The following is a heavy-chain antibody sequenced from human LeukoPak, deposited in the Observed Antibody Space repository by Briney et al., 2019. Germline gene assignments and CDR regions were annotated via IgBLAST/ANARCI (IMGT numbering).Heavy chain of an antibody. D-gene: IGHD5-18*01. Sequence: GASVKVSCKASGYTFTGYYMHWVRQAPGQGLEWMGWINPNSGGTNYAQKFQGGVTMTRDTSISTAYMELSRLRSDDTAVYYCARVAYSYGSYYFDYWGQGTLVTVSS. CDR3: ARVAYSYGSYYFDY. CDR2: INPNSGGT. J-gene: IGHJ4*02. CDR1: GYTFTGYY. V-gene: IGHV1-2*02.